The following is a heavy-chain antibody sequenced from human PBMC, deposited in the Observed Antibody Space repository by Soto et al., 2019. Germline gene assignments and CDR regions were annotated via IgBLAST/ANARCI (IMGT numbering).Heavy chain of an antibody. V-gene: IGHV3-74*01. J-gene: IGHJ4*02. CDR3: ARGGQQLPSRVFDY. D-gene: IGHD6-13*01. CDR1: GFTFSSYW. CDR2: INSDGSST. Sequence: EVQLVESGGGSVQPGGSLRLSCAASGFTFSSYWMHWVRQAPGKGLVWVSRINSDGSSTSYADFVKGQFTISRDNAKNTLYLQMNSLRADDTAVYYCARGGQQLPSRVFDYWGQGTLVTVSS.